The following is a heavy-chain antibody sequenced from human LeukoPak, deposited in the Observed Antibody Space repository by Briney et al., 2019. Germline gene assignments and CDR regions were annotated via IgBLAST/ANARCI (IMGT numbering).Heavy chain of an antibody. V-gene: IGHV4-59*08. CDR1: GGSISSYY. J-gene: IGHJ4*02. CDR3: AKGEGDY. Sequence: SETLSLTCTVSGGSISSYYWTWIRQPPGKGLEWIGYIYYSGSTNYNPSLKSRVTISVDTSKNQFSLKLSSVTAADTAVYYCAKGEGDYWGQGTLVTVSS. D-gene: IGHD2-21*01. CDR2: IYYSGST.